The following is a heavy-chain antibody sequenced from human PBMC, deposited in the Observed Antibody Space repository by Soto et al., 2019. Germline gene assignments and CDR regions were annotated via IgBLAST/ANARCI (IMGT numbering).Heavy chain of an antibody. V-gene: IGHV3-30*18. CDR1: GFTFSSYW. J-gene: IGHJ4*02. CDR3: AKSHASGSYYRSYFDY. Sequence: GGSLRLSCAASGFTFSSYWMSWVHQAPGKGLEWVADIKPDGSNKNYADSVKGRFTISRDNSKDTLYLQVNSLRPEDTAVYYCAKSHASGSYYRSYFDYWGQGTLVTVSS. D-gene: IGHD3-10*01. CDR2: IKPDGSNK.